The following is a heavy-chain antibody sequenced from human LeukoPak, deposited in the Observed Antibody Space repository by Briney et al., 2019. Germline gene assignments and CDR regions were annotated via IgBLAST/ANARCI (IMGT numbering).Heavy chain of an antibody. CDR1: GFTFSSYS. CDR2: ISSSSSYI. Sequence: PGGSLRLSCAASGFTFSSYSMNWVRQAPGKGLEWVSSISSSSSYIYYADSVKGRFTVSRDSARNSLYLQMNSLRAEDTAVYYCARDVVVVAATELDAFDIWGQGTMVTVSS. V-gene: IGHV3-21*01. J-gene: IGHJ3*02. D-gene: IGHD2-15*01. CDR3: ARDVVVVAATELDAFDI.